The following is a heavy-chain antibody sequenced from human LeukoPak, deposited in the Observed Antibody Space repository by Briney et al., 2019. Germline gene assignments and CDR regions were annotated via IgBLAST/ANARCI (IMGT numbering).Heavy chain of an antibody. Sequence: ASVKVSFKASGYTFFSYGISWVRQAPGQGLDWMGWIGADNANTNYAQKLQGRVTMTTDTSTNTAYMELRSLTSDDTAVYFCARSGRTVTTHFDYWGQGTLVTVSS. D-gene: IGHD4-17*01. CDR1: GYTFFSYG. CDR2: IGADNANT. J-gene: IGHJ4*02. CDR3: ARSGRTVTTHFDY. V-gene: IGHV1-18*01.